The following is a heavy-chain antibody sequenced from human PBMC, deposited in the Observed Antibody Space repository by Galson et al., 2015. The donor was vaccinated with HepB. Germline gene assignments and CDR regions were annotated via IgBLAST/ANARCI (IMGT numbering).Heavy chain of an antibody. Sequence: SLRLSCAASGFTFSSYSMNWVRQAPGKGLEWVSSISSSSSYIYYADSVKGRFTISRDNSKNTLYLQMNSLRAEDTAVYYCARGPDYDYFDYWGQGTLVTVSS. V-gene: IGHV3-21*04. CDR1: GFTFSSYS. D-gene: IGHD3-3*01. CDR3: ARGPDYDYFDY. J-gene: IGHJ4*02. CDR2: ISSSSSYI.